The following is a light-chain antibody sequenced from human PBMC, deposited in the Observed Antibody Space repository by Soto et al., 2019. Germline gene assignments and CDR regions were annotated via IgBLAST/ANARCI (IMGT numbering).Light chain of an antibody. CDR2: EVN. Sequence: QSALTQPASVSGSPGQSITISCTGTSSDVGGYNYVSWYQQHPGKAPKLMIYEVNNRPSGVSTRFSGSKSGNTASLTISGLQAEDEADYYCSSYTISTTLVFGTGTKATV. CDR1: SSDVGGYNY. V-gene: IGLV2-14*01. CDR3: SSYTISTTLV. J-gene: IGLJ1*01.